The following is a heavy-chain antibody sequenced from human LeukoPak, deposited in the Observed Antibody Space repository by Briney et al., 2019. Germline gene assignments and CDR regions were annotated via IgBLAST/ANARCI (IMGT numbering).Heavy chain of an antibody. V-gene: IGHV4-59*01. CDR3: ARDRNYMDV. CDR2: IYYSGST. J-gene: IGHJ6*03. CDR1: GGSISSYY. Sequence: PSETLSLTCTVSGGSISSYYWSWIRQPPGKGLEWIGYIYYSGSTNYNPSLKSRVTISVDTSKNQFSLKLSSVTAADTAVYYCARDRNYMDVWGKGTTVTISS.